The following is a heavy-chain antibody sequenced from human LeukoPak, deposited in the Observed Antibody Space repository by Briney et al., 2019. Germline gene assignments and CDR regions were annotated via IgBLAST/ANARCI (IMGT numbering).Heavy chain of an antibody. CDR3: TTRVLDRPLFVYYYYYMDV. CDR1: GFTFSSYE. CDR2: ISSSGSTI. V-gene: IGHV3-48*03. D-gene: IGHD1-14*01. J-gene: IGHJ6*03. Sequence: GGSLRLSCAASGFTFSSYEMNWVRQAPGKGLEWVSYISSSGSTIYYADSVKGRFTISRDNAKNSLYLQMNSLRAEDTAVYYCTTRVLDRPLFVYYYYYMDVWGKGTTVTVSS.